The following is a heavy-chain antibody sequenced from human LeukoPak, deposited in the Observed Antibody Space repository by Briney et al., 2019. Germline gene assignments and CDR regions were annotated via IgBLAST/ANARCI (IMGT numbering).Heavy chain of an antibody. CDR1: GGTFSSYA. J-gene: IGHJ4*02. Sequence: GASVKVSCKASGGTFSSYAISWVRQAPGQGLEWMGGIIPIFGTANYAQKFQGRVTITADKSTSTAYMELSSLRSEDTAVYYCASSTFGGVPFLYYYFDYWGQGTLVTVSS. D-gene: IGHD3-16*01. V-gene: IGHV1-69*06. CDR2: IIPIFGTA. CDR3: ASSTFGGVPFLYYYFDY.